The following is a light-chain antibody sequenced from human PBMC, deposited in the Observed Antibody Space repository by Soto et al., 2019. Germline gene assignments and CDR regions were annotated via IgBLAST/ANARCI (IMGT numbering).Light chain of an antibody. Sequence: EIVLTQSPGTLSLSPGERATLSCRASQSVSNNYLAWYQQKPGQAPRLLIYGASNRATAIPDRFSGSGSGKDFPLTISRLEAEDFAVYYCQQYGSSGTFGQGTKVDIK. CDR1: QSVSNNY. J-gene: IGKJ1*01. V-gene: IGKV3-20*01. CDR2: GAS. CDR3: QQYGSSGT.